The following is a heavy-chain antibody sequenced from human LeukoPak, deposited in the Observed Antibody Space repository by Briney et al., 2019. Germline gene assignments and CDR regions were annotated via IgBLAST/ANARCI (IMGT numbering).Heavy chain of an antibody. D-gene: IGHD1-26*01. V-gene: IGHV3-21*01. Sequence: GGSLRLSCAAPGFTFSSYSMNWVRQAPGKGLEWVSSISSSSSYIYYADSVKGRFTISRDNAKNSLYLQMNSLRAEDTAVYYCARGKVGATRDLDYWGQGTLVTVSS. CDR2: ISSSSSYI. CDR3: ARGKVGATRDLDY. J-gene: IGHJ4*02. CDR1: GFTFSSYS.